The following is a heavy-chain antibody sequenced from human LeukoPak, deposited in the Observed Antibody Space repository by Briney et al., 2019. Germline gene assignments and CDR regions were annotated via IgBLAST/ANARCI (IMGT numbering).Heavy chain of an antibody. Sequence: PETLSLTCTVSGGSISSYYWSWIRQPPGKGLEWIGYIYYSGSTNYNPSLKSRVTISVDTSKNQFSLKLSSVTAADTAVYYCARSRGGASGRFDYWGQGTLVTVSS. D-gene: IGHD1-26*01. V-gene: IGHV4-59*01. J-gene: IGHJ4*02. CDR1: GGSISSYY. CDR2: IYYSGST. CDR3: ARSRGGASGRFDY.